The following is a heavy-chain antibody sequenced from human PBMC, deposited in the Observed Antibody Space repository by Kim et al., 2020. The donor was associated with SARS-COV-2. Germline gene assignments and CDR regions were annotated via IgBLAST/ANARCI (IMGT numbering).Heavy chain of an antibody. CDR2: ISGSGGST. J-gene: IGHJ4*02. V-gene: IGHV3-23*01. D-gene: IGHD3-10*01. Sequence: GGSLRLSCAASGFTFSSYAMSWVRQAPGKGLEWVSAISGSGGSTYYADSVKGRFTISRDNSKNTLYLQMNSLRAEDTAVYYCAKDPIMVQGVIREGSGLQPVLNWGPGTLVTVSS. CDR3: AKDPIMVQGVIREGSGLQPVLN. CDR1: GFTFSSYA.